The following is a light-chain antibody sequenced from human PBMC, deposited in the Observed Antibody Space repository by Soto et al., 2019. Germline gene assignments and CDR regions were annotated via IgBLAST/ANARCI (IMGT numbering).Light chain of an antibody. CDR2: EVS. V-gene: IGLV2-8*01. Sequence: QSALTQPRSVSGSPGQSVTISCTGTSSDVGGYNYVSWYQQYPGKAPKIMIYEVSKRPSGVPDRFSGSKSGNTASLTVSGLQAEDEADYYCSSYADSNNYVFGTGTKVTVL. CDR1: SSDVGGYNY. CDR3: SSYADSNNYV. J-gene: IGLJ1*01.